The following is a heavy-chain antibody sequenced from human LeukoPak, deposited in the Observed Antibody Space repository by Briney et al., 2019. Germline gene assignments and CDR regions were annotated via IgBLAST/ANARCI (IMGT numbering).Heavy chain of an antibody. V-gene: IGHV4-39*07. Sequence: PSETLSLTCTVSGGSISSSSYYWGWIRQPPGKGLEWIGSIYYSGSTYYNPSLKSRVTISVDTSKNQFSLKLSSVTAADTAVYYCARGGYSGYEGFDYWGQGTLVTVSS. J-gene: IGHJ4*02. CDR3: ARGGYSGYEGFDY. D-gene: IGHD5-12*01. CDR1: GGSISSSSYY. CDR2: IYYSGST.